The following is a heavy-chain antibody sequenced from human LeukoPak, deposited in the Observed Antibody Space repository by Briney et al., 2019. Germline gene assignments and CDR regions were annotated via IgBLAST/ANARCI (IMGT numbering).Heavy chain of an antibody. D-gene: IGHD3-9*01. J-gene: IGHJ4*02. CDR2: ISAYNGNT. V-gene: IGHV1-18*01. Sequence: ASVKVSCKASGYTFTSYGISWVRQAPGQGLEWMGWISAYNGNTNYAQKLQGRVTMTTDTSTSTAYMELRSLRSDDTAVYYCARVRGYDILTGYYNGIDYWGQGTLVTVSS. CDR3: ARVRGYDILTGYYNGIDY. CDR1: GYTFTSYG.